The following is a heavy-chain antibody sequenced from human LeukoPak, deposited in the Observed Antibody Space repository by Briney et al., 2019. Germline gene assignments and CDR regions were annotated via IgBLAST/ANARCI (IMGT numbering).Heavy chain of an antibody. J-gene: IGHJ5*02. D-gene: IGHD3-10*01. CDR1: GYSFTSYW. Sequence: GESLKISCKGSGYSFTSYWLGWVRQMPGKGLEWMGIIYPGDSDTRYSPSFQGQVTISADKSISTAYLQWSSLKASDTAMYYCARSAPTAYYGSGRGIGFDPWGQGTLVTVSS. CDR2: IYPGDSDT. V-gene: IGHV5-51*01. CDR3: ARSAPTAYYGSGRGIGFDP.